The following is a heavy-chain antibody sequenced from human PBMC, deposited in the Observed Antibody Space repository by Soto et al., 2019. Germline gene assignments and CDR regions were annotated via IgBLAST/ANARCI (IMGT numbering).Heavy chain of an antibody. Sequence: GESLKISCKGSGYSFTSYWISWVRQMPGKGLEWMGRIDPSDSYTNYSPSFQGHVTISADKSISTAYLQWSGLKASDTAMYYCASSPRGYCSSTSCRELGNYYGMDVWGQGTTVTVSS. CDR2: IDPSDSYT. J-gene: IGHJ6*02. V-gene: IGHV5-10-1*01. CDR3: ASSPRGYCSSTSCRELGNYYGMDV. D-gene: IGHD2-2*01. CDR1: GYSFTSYW.